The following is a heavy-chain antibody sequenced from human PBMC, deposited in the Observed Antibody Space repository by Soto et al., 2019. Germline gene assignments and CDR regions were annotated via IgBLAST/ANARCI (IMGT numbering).Heavy chain of an antibody. CDR2: INHSGST. D-gene: IGHD1-26*01. CDR3: ARGYRGSSGRGLDP. V-gene: IGHV4-34*01. CDR1: GGSFSGYY. Sequence: SETLSLTRAVYGGSFSGYYWSWIRQPPGKGLEWIGEINHSGSTNYNPSLKSRVTISVDTSKNQFSLKLSSVTAADTAVYYCARGYRGSSGRGLDPWGQGTLVTVSS. J-gene: IGHJ5*02.